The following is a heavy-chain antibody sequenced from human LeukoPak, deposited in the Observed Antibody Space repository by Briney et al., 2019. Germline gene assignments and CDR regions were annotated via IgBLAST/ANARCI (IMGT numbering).Heavy chain of an antibody. D-gene: IGHD6-13*01. CDR1: GGSISSYY. Sequence: SETLSLTCTVSGGSISSYYWNWIRQPPGKGLEWIGYIYYSGSTDYNPSLKSRVTISVDTSKNQFSLKLSSVTAADTAVYYCAREGLYSSSWFDYWGQGTLVTVSS. V-gene: IGHV4-59*12. CDR3: AREGLYSSSWFDY. CDR2: IYYSGST. J-gene: IGHJ4*02.